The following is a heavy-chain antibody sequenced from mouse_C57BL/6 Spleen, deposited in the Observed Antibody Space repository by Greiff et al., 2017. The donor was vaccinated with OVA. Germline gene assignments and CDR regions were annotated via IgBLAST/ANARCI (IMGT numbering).Heavy chain of an antibody. D-gene: IGHD1-1*01. V-gene: IGHV1-9*01. Sequence: VQLQQSGAELMKPGASVKLSCKATGYTFTGYWIEWVKQRPGHGLEWIGEILPGSGSTNYNEKFKGKATFTADTSSNTAYMQLSSLTTEDSAIYYCARRGFDYYGSSYYWYFDVWGTGTTVTVSS. CDR3: ARRGFDYYGSSYYWYFDV. J-gene: IGHJ1*03. CDR1: GYTFTGYW. CDR2: ILPGSGST.